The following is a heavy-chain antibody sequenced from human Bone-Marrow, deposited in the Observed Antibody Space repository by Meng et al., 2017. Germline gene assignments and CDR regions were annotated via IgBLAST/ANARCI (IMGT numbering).Heavy chain of an antibody. J-gene: IGHJ5*02. CDR3: ARDKDAPRDGYRTSNWFDP. CDR1: GGTFSSYA. CDR2: IIPIFGTA. V-gene: IGHV1-69*06. Sequence: AVKVSCKASGGTFSSYAISWVRQAPGQGREWMGGIIPIFGTANYAQKFQGRVTITADKSTSTAYMELSSLRAEDTAVYYCARDKDAPRDGYRTSNWFDPWGQGTLVTVSS. D-gene: IGHD5-24*01.